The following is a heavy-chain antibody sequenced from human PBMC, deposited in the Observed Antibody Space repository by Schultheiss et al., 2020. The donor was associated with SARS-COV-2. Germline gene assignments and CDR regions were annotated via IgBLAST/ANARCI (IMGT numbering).Heavy chain of an antibody. D-gene: IGHD6-19*01. CDR2: IYTSGST. Sequence: SETLSLTCTVSGYSISSGYYWGWIRQPPGKGLEWIGRIYTSGSTNYNPSLKSRVTISVDTSMNQFSLKLSSVTAADTAVYYCARTTVAGTPLLLDYWGQGTLVTVSS. CDR1: GYSISSGYY. J-gene: IGHJ4*02. V-gene: IGHV4-38-2*02. CDR3: ARTTVAGTPLLLDY.